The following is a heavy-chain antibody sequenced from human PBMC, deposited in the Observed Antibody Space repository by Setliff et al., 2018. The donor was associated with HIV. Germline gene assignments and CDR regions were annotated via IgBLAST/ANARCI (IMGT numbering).Heavy chain of an antibody. D-gene: IGHD4-17*01. CDR1: GYTFTSYG. Sequence: ASVKVSCKASGYTFTSYGISWVRQAPGQGLEWMGWINPNSGGTNYAQKFQGRVTMTRDTSISTAYMELSRLRSDDTAVYYCARSPGDYLFDYWGQGTLVTVSS. J-gene: IGHJ4*02. V-gene: IGHV1-2*02. CDR2: INPNSGGT. CDR3: ARSPGDYLFDY.